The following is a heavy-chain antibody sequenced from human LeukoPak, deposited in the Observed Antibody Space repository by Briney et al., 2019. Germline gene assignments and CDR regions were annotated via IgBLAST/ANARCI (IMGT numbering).Heavy chain of an antibody. CDR3: ARGFRLEWLFGLYYYYYMDV. CDR2: INHSGSS. CDR1: GGSFSGYY. J-gene: IGHJ6*03. Sequence: SETLSLICAVYGGSFSGYYWRWIRQPAGKGLEWIGEINHSGSSNYNPSLKSRVTISVDTSKNQFSLKLSSVTAADTAVYYCARGFRLEWLFGLYYYYYMDVWGKGTTVTVSS. V-gene: IGHV4-34*01. D-gene: IGHD3-3*01.